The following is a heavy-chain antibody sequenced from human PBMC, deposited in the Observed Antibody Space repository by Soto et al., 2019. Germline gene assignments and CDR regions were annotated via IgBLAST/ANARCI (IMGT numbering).Heavy chain of an antibody. V-gene: IGHV1-46*01. J-gene: IGHJ6*02. CDR3: ARSESSWSQDYYYYGMDV. CDR2: INPSGGST. CDR1: GYTFTSYY. D-gene: IGHD6-13*01. Sequence: ASVNVSCKASGYTFTSYYMHWVRQAPGQGLEWMGIINPSGGSTSYAQKFQGRVTMTRDTSTSTVYMELSSLRSEDTAVYYCARSESSWSQDYYYYGMDVWGQGTTVTVSS.